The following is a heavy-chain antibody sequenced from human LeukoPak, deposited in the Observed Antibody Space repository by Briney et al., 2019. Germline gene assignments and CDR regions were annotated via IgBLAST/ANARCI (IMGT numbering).Heavy chain of an antibody. CDR1: GFTFSSYG. V-gene: IGHV3-30*02. CDR2: IRYDGSNK. J-gene: IGHJ4*02. CDR3: ARTVAGIRFLGGNGKFDY. D-gene: IGHD6-19*01. Sequence: GGSLRLSCAASGFTFSSYGMHWVRQAPGKGLEWVAFIRYDGSNKYYADSVKGRFTISRDNSKNTLYLQMNSLRGEDTAVYYYARTVAGIRFLGGNGKFDYWGQGTLVTVSS.